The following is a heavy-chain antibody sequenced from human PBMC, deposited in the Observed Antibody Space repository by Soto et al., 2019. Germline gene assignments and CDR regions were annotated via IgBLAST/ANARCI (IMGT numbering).Heavy chain of an antibody. CDR3: ARELPQRQGRNMDV. CDR2: INYSGNL. D-gene: IGHD1-1*01. J-gene: IGHJ6*02. V-gene: IGHV4-31*03. Sequence: PSETLSLTCTFTGGSMSSGDYYWTWIRQHPGKGLEWIGYINYSGNLYYNPSLKSRVSMSVVTSKNQFSLNLSSVTAADTAVYYCARELPQRQGRNMDVWGQGTTVTVSS. CDR1: GGSMSSGDYY.